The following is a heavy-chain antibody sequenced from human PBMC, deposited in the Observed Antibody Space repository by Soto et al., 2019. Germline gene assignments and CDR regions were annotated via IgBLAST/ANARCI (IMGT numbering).Heavy chain of an antibody. CDR3: ATTHCSTTSSPYDN. CDR1: GGSISGSTSY. Sequence: SETLSLSCTVSGGSISGSTSYWGWIRQPPGKGLEWIGSIYHSGSTYYSPSLKSRVTISADTSKNQFSLKLSSVTAADTAVYYCATTHCSTTSSPYDNWGQGDLVT. CDR2: IYHSGST. J-gene: IGHJ4*02. D-gene: IGHD2-2*01. V-gene: IGHV4-39*01.